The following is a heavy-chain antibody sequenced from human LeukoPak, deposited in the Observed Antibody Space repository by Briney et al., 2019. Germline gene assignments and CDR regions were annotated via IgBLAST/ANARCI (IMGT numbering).Heavy chain of an antibody. CDR2: ISSSSSYI. Sequence: GGSLRLSCAASGFSLSTYSMNCVRHAPGKGLEGVSFISSSSSYISYADSVKGRLTISRDNAKNSLYLQMNSLRAEDTAVYYCARGLDDFWSGLIHYWGQGTLVTVSS. CDR3: ARGLDDFWSGLIHY. CDR1: GFSLSTYS. V-gene: IGHV3-21*01. D-gene: IGHD3-3*01. J-gene: IGHJ4*02.